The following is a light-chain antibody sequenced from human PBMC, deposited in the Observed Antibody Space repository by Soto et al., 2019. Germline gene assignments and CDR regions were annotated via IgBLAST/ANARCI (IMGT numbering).Light chain of an antibody. V-gene: IGLV2-14*01. J-gene: IGLJ2*01. CDR1: SSDVGGYNY. Sequence: QSALTKPASVSGSPGQSITISCTGTSSDVGGYNYVSWYQQHPGKAPKLMIYDVNNRPSGVSNRFSGSKSGNTASLTISGLQAEDEADYYCSSYTSSSTPGVVFGGGTKLTVL. CDR3: SSYTSSSTPGVV. CDR2: DVN.